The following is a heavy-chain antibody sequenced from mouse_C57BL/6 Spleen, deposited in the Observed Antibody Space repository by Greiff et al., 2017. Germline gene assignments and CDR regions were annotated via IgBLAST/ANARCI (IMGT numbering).Heavy chain of an antibody. D-gene: IGHD2-2*01. CDR3: ATQPDGYDGEWFAY. Sequence: QVQLQQPGAELVKPGASVKLSCKASGYTFTSYWMHWVKQRPGQGLEWIGMIHPNSGSTNYNEKFKNKATLTVDKSSSTAYMQLSSLTSEDSAVYYCATQPDGYDGEWFAYWGQGTLGNVSA. J-gene: IGHJ3*01. CDR1: GYTFTSYW. V-gene: IGHV1-64*01. CDR2: IHPNSGST.